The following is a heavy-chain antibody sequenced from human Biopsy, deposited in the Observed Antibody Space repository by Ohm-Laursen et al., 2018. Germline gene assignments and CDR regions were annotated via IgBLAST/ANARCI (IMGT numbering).Heavy chain of an antibody. D-gene: IGHD3-22*01. Sequence: SQTLSLTCPVSGDSVTKYYWSWIRQPPGKGLEWIGHIYYSVMTNYNPSLQSRVSISVDTSRNQVSLTLSSVTAADTAVYYCASVVLGPTNDAFDLWGQGTMVVVSS. CDR2: IYYSVMT. CDR3: ASVVLGPTNDAFDL. CDR1: GDSVTKYY. V-gene: IGHV4-59*02. J-gene: IGHJ3*01.